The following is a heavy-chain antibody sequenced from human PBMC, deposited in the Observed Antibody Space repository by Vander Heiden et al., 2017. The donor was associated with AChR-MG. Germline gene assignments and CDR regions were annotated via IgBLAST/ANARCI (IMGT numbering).Heavy chain of an antibody. CDR2: INHSGST. J-gene: IGHJ4*02. D-gene: IGHD6-13*01. V-gene: IGHV4-34*01. Sequence: QVQLQQWGAGLLKPSETLSLTCAVRGGSFSGYYWSWIRQPPGKGLEWIGEINHSGSTNYNPSLKSRVTISVDTSKNQFSLKLSSVTAADTAVYYCARSRRIAAAGRIFDYWGQGTLVTVSS. CDR1: GGSFSGYY. CDR3: ARSRRIAAAGRIFDY.